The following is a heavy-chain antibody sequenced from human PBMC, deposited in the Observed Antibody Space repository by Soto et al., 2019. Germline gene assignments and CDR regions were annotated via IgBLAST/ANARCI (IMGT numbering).Heavy chain of an antibody. D-gene: IGHD6-13*01. CDR1: GFSLSTSGVG. CDR2: IYWNDDK. V-gene: IGHV2-5*01. CDR3: AHGRVSSWPFDAFDI. J-gene: IGHJ3*02. Sequence: SGPTLVKPTQTLTLTCTFSGFSLSTSGVGVGWIRQPPGKALEWLALIYWNDDKRYSPSLKSRLTITKDTSKNQVVLTMTNMDPVDTATYYCAHGRVSSWPFDAFDIWGQGTMVTVSS.